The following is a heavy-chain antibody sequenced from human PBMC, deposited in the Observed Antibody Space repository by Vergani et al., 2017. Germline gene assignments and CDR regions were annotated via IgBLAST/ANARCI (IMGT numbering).Heavy chain of an antibody. CDR1: GFTFSSYW. Sequence: EVQLVESGGGLVQPGGSLRLSCAASGFTFSSYWMSWVRQAPGKGLEWVANIKQDGSEKYYVDSVKGRFTISRDNAKNSLYLQMNSLRAEDTAVYYCAGAGGQWLDYYGMDVWGQGTTVTVSS. CDR3: AGAGGQWLDYYGMDV. D-gene: IGHD6-19*01. CDR2: IKQDGSEK. J-gene: IGHJ6*02. V-gene: IGHV3-7*03.